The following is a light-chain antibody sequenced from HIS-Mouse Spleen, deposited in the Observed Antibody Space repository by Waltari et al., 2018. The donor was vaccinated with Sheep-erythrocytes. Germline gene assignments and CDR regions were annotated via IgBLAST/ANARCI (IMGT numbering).Light chain of an antibody. J-gene: IGLJ1*01. CDR1: SSDVGGYNY. CDR2: EVS. CDR3: CSYAGTYNHV. V-gene: IGLV2-14*01. Sequence: QSALTQPASVSGSPGQSITISCTGTSSDVGGYNYVSWYQQNPGKAPKLTSYEVSNRPSGIFTRFSGSKPGTTASLTISCLQAEHEADYYCCSYAGTYNHVFATGTKVTVL.